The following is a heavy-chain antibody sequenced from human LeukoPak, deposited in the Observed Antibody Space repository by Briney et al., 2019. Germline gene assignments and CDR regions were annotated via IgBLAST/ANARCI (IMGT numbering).Heavy chain of an antibody. CDR2: INIGGTNT. V-gene: IGHV3-11*01. Sequence: GGTLRLSCAASGFTFNDYYMSWIRQAPGKGLEWLSYINIGGTNTHYADSVKGRFTISRDNAKKSLYLEMNNLRAEDTAVYYCATDGAGFDTWGQGVLVTVSS. J-gene: IGHJ5*02. CDR3: ATDGAGFDT. CDR1: GFTFNDYY.